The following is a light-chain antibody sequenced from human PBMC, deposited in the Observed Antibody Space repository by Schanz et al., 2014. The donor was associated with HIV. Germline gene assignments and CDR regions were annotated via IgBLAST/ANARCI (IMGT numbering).Light chain of an antibody. CDR3: SSYTTGSTVV. CDR1: SSDIGGSDY. V-gene: IGLV2-14*03. CDR2: DVR. Sequence: QSALTQPASVSGSPGQSITISCSGTSSDIGGSDYVSWYQQHPGRAPKVLIYDVRDRPSGVSNRFSGSKSGNTASLTISGLQAEDEAEYFCSSYTTGSTVVFGGGTKVTVL. J-gene: IGLJ2*01.